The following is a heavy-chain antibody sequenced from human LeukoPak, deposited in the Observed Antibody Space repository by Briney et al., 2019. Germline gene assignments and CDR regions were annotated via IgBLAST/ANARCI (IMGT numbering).Heavy chain of an antibody. CDR2: IYTSGST. V-gene: IGHV4-4*07. CDR3: ASTYYDFWSGAPDYYYYYTDV. D-gene: IGHD3-3*01. J-gene: IGHJ6*03. CDR1: GGSISSYY. Sequence: SETLSLTCTVSGGSISSYYWSWIRQPAGKGLEWIGRIYTSGSTNYNTSLKSRVTISVDKSKNQFSLKLSSVTAADTAVYYCASTYYDFWSGAPDYYYYYTDVWGKGTTVTVSS.